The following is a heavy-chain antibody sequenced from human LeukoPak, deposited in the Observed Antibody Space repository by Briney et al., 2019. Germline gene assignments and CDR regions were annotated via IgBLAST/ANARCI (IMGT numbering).Heavy chain of an antibody. J-gene: IGHJ4*02. CDR3: ARERYGDVDY. D-gene: IGHD4-17*01. CDR2: ISSDGSNK. V-gene: IGHV3-30-3*01. Sequence: SLRLSCAASGFTFRSYAFHALRQAPGKGLEWVAVISSDGSNKYYADSVKGRFTISRDDSKNTLYLQMNSLRAEDTAVYYCARERYGDVDYWGQGTLVTVSS. CDR1: GFTFRSYA.